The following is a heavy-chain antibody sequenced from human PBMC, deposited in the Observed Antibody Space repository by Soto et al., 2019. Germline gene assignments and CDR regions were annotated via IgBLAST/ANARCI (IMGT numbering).Heavy chain of an antibody. CDR1: GFTFSSYA. Sequence: GGSLRLSCAASGFTFSSYAMSWVRQAPGKGLEWVSAISGSGGSTYYADSVKGRFTISRDNSKNTLYLQMNSLRAEDTAVYYCAKRYCSGGSCSYFDYWGQGTLVTVSS. V-gene: IGHV3-23*01. J-gene: IGHJ4*02. CDR2: ISGSGGST. D-gene: IGHD2-15*01. CDR3: AKRYCSGGSCSYFDY.